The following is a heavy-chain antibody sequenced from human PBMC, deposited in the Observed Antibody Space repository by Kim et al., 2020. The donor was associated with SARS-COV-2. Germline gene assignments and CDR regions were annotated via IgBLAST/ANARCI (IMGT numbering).Heavy chain of an antibody. CDR1: GGSISSYY. CDR3: VRAGRDILTGLAPPHYYYYGMDV. V-gene: IGHV4-59*13. CDR2: IYYSGST. J-gene: IGHJ6*02. D-gene: IGHD3-9*01. Sequence: SETLSLTCTVSGGSISSYYWSWIRQPPGKGLEWIGYIYYSGSTNYNPSLKSRVTISVDTSKNQFSLKLSSVTAADTAVYYCVRAGRDILTGLAPPHYYYYGMDVWGQGTTVTVSS.